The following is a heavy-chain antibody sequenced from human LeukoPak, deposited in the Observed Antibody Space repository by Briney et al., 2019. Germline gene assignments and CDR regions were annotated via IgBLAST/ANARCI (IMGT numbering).Heavy chain of an antibody. CDR2: ISYDGSNK. J-gene: IGHJ6*03. Sequence: GRSLRLSCAASGFTFSSYGMHWVRQAPGKGLEWVAVISYDGSNKYYADSVKGRFTISRDNSKNTLYLQMNSLRAEDTAVYYCAKDLRRTGYYYMDVWGKGTTVTVSS. CDR3: AKDLRRTGYYYMDV. CDR1: GFTFSSYG. V-gene: IGHV3-30*18.